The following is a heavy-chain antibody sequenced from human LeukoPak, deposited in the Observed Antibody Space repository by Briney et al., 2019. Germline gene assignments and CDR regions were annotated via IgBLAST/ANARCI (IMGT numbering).Heavy chain of an antibody. V-gene: IGHV4-31*03. D-gene: IGHD5-18*01. J-gene: IGHJ4*02. CDR1: GGSISSGGYY. CDR2: IYYSGGT. Sequence: SETLSLTCTVSGGSISSGGYYWSWIRQHPGKGLEWIGYIYYSGGTYYNPSLKSRVTISVDTSKNQFSLKLSSVTAADTAVYYCARDGAMGHFDYWGQGTLVTVSS. CDR3: ARDGAMGHFDY.